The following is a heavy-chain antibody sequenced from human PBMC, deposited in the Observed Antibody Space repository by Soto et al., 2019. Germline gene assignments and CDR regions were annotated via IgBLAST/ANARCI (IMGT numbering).Heavy chain of an antibody. CDR1: GGSISSGGYY. Sequence: QVQLQESGPGLVKPSQTLSLTCTVSGGSISSGGYYWSWICQHPGKGLEWIAYIYYSETTNYNPSFKRRVTISLDTSYNPFSLKLSSVTAADKAVYYCARSSGGNSGWFDPWGQGALVTVSS. CDR3: ARSSGGNSGWFDP. CDR2: IYYSETT. J-gene: IGHJ5*02. V-gene: IGHV4-31*03. D-gene: IGHD2-21*02.